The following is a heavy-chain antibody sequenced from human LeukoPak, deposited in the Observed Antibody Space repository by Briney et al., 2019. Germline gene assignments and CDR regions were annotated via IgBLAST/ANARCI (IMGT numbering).Heavy chain of an antibody. CDR1: GGTFSSYA. J-gene: IGHJ6*02. D-gene: IGHD4-17*01. Sequence: SVKVSCKASGGTFSSYATSWVRQAPGQGLEWMGRIIPILGIANYAQKFQGRVTITADKSTSTAYMELSSLRSEDTAVYYCARDRGMTTVSYYGMDVWGQGTTVTVSS. CDR3: ARDRGMTTVSYYGMDV. CDR2: IIPILGIA. V-gene: IGHV1-69*04.